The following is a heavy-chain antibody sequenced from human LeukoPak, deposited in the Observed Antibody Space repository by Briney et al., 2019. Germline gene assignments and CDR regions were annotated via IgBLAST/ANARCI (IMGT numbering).Heavy chain of an antibody. J-gene: IGHJ6*03. CDR1: GFTFSRYW. Sequence: GGSLRLSCAASGFTFSRYWMLWVRQAPGKGLVWVSRINRDGSSTTYADSVKGRFTIFRDNTKNTLYLQMNSLRAEDTAVYYCARGTRFPYYYMDVWGKGTTVTVSS. D-gene: IGHD3-10*01. CDR3: ARGTRFPYYYMDV. CDR2: INRDGSST. V-gene: IGHV3-74*01.